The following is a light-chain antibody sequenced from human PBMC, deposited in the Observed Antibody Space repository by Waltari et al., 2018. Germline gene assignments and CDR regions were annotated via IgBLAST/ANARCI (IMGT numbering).Light chain of an antibody. Sequence: EIVLTQSPGTLSLSPGERATLSCRASQSVRRWLAWYQQKPGQPPRLLIYVASSRATGIPDRFSGSGSGTDFSLTISRLEPEDSAVYYCQKYGTLPATFGQGTKVEVK. J-gene: IGKJ1*01. CDR1: QSVRRW. CDR2: VAS. CDR3: QKYGTLPAT. V-gene: IGKV3-20*01.